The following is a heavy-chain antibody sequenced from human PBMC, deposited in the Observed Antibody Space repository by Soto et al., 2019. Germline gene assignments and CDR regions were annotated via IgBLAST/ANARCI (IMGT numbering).Heavy chain of an antibody. CDR3: ARDQPAYCGGDCYPGAFDI. CDR1: GFTFSDYY. V-gene: IGHV3-11*06. D-gene: IGHD2-21*02. Sequence: QVQLVESGGGLVKPGGSLRLSCAASGFTFSDYYMSWIRQAPGKGLEWVSYISSSSSYTNYADSVKGRFTISRDNAKNSLYLQMNSLGAEDTAVYYCARDQPAYCGGDCYPGAFDIWGQGTMVTVSS. CDR2: ISSSSSYT. J-gene: IGHJ3*02.